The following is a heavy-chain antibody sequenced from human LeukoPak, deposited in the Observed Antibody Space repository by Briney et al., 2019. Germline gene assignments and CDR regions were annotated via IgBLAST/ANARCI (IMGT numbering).Heavy chain of an antibody. Sequence: ASVKVSCKASDYTFTSYGISWVRQAPGQGLEWMGWISTYNGNTNYAQKLQGRVTMTTDTSTSTAYMELRSLRYDDTAVYYCARDRGIYDSSGYCDYWGQGTRVTVSS. V-gene: IGHV1-18*01. J-gene: IGHJ4*02. CDR1: DYTFTSYG. CDR3: ARDRGIYDSSGYCDY. D-gene: IGHD3-22*01. CDR2: ISTYNGNT.